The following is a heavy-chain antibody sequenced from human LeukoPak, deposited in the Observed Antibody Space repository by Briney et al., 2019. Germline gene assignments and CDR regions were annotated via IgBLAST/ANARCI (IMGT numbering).Heavy chain of an antibody. J-gene: IGHJ4*02. D-gene: IGHD2-2*01. CDR3: ARVRYCYTTSCPLDY. CDR2: INPNSGGT. V-gene: IGHV1-2*06. Sequence: ASVKVSCKASGYTFTSYDFNWVRQAPGQGHEWMGRINPNSGGTNFAQKFQARVTMTSDTSISTAYMEVSGLESDDTAVYYCARVRYCYTTSCPLDYWGQGTLVTVSS. CDR1: GYTFTSYD.